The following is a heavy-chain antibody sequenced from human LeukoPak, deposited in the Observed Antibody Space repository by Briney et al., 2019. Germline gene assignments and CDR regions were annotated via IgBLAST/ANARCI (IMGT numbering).Heavy chain of an antibody. J-gene: IGHJ4*02. CDR1: GGSISSSSYY. V-gene: IGHV4-39*07. CDR2: IYYSGST. CDR3: ARELRGGSYNLDY. Sequence: SETLSLTCTVSGGSISSSSYYWGWLRQPPGKGLEWIGSIYYSGSTYYNPSLKSRVTISVDTSKNQFSLKLSSVTAADTAVYYCARELRGGSYNLDYWGQGTLVTVSS. D-gene: IGHD1-26*01.